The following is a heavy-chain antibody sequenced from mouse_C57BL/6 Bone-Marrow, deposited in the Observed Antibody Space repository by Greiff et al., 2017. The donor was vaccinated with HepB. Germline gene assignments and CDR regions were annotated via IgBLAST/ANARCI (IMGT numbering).Heavy chain of an antibody. CDR1: GYSITSGYD. D-gene: IGHD1-1*01. V-gene: IGHV3-1*01. CDR2: ISYSGST. J-gene: IGHJ2*01. Sequence: EVKLMESGPGMVKPSQSLSLTCTVTGYSITSGYDWHWIRHFPGNKLEWMGYISYSGSTNYNPSLKSRISITHDTSKNHFFLKLNSVTTEDTATYYCARASTVVAGSYFDYWGQGTTLTVSS. CDR3: ARASTVVAGSYFDY.